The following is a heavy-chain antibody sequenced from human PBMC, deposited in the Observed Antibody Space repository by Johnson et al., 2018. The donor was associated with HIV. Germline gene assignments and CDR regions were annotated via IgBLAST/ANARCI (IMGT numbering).Heavy chain of an antibody. Sequence: VQLVESGGRVERPVGSLRLSCAAAGFTFDDYGMSWVRQPPGKGLEWVSGINWHGGSTGYADSVKGRFTISRDNSKNSLYLQMNSLRAEDTAVYYCAIIWNHTFDIWGQGTMVTVSS. CDR3: AIIWNHTFDI. CDR1: GFTFDDYG. V-gene: IGHV3-20*04. D-gene: IGHD1-14*01. J-gene: IGHJ3*02. CDR2: INWHGGST.